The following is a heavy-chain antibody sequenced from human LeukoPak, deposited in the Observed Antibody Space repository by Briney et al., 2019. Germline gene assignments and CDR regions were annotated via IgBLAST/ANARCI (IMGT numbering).Heavy chain of an antibody. CDR1: GYTLTELS. Sequence: ASVKVSCKVSGYTLTELSMHWVRQAPGKGLEWMGGFDPEDGETIYAQKFQERVTITRDMSTSTAYMELSSLRSEDTAVYYCAADSDAFDIWGQGTMVTVSS. CDR3: AADSDAFDI. CDR2: FDPEDGET. V-gene: IGHV1-24*01. J-gene: IGHJ3*02.